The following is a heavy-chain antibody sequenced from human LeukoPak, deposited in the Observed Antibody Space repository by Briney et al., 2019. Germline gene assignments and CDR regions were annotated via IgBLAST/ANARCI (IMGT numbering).Heavy chain of an antibody. Sequence: SVKVSCKASGGTFNSYAISWVRQAPGRGLEWMGGISPIFGTANYAQKFQGRVTITADESTSTAYMELSSLISEDTAVYYCASLSSGWELPFDYWGQGTLVTVSS. CDR2: ISPIFGTA. V-gene: IGHV1-69*13. CDR3: ASLSSGWELPFDY. J-gene: IGHJ4*02. CDR1: GGTFNSYA. D-gene: IGHD1-26*01.